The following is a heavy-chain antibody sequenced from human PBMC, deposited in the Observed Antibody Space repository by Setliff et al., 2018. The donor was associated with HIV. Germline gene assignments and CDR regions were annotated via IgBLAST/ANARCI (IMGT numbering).Heavy chain of an antibody. CDR3: AKTRGYCSGGSCYADY. D-gene: IGHD2-15*01. Sequence: GGSLRLSCAASGFTFSDYYMSWIRQAPGKGLEWVSYISSSSSYTYYADSVKGRFTISRDSPKNTLCLQMNSLEVEDTAVYYCAKTRGYCSGGSCYADYWGQGTLVTVSS. J-gene: IGHJ4*02. CDR2: ISSSSSYT. V-gene: IGHV3-11*03. CDR1: GFTFSDYY.